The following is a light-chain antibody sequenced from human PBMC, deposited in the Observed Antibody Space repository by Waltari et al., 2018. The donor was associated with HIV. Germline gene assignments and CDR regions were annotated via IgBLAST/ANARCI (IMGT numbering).Light chain of an antibody. V-gene: IGKV4-1*01. CDR3: QQYFLTPFT. Sequence: DIVMTQSPDSLAVSLGERATINCTSSQSVLASSANQHYLAWYQQRPGQPPTLLIYLASSRESGVPGRFSGSGSGTDFALTISSLQAEDVAVYYCQQYFLTPFTFGGGTKVEIK. CDR2: LAS. CDR1: QSVLASSANQHY. J-gene: IGKJ4*01.